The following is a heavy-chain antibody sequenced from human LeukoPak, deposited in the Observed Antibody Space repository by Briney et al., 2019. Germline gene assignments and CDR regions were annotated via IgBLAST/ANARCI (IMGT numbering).Heavy chain of an antibody. CDR3: ARRAYCSSTSCYYYYYYGMDV. CDR1: GGSISSSSYY. D-gene: IGHD2-2*01. CDR2: IYYSGST. J-gene: IGHJ6*02. V-gene: IGHV4-39*01. Sequence: SETLSLTCTVSGGSISSSSYYWGWIRQPPGKGLEWIGSIYYSGSTYYNPSLKSRVTISVDTSKNQFSLKLSSVTAADTAVYYCARRAYCSSTSCYYYYYYGMDVWGQGTTVTVSS.